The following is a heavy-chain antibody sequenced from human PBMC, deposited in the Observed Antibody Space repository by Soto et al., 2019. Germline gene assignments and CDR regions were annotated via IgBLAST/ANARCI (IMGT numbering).Heavy chain of an antibody. CDR1: GYTFTDYY. CDR2: MNPNSGNT. Sequence: ASVKVSCKVSGYTFTDYYMHWVRQATGQGLEWMGWMNPNSGNTGYAQKFQGRVTMTRNTSISTAYMELSSLRSEDTAVYYCARMIGYSYGYYYFDYWGQGTLVTVSS. J-gene: IGHJ4*02. D-gene: IGHD5-18*01. V-gene: IGHV1-8*02. CDR3: ARMIGYSYGYYYFDY.